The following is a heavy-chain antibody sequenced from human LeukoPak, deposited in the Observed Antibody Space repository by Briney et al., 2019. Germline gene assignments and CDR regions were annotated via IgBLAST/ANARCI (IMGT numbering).Heavy chain of an antibody. D-gene: IGHD2-2*01. J-gene: IGHJ4*02. CDR1: GYTFTGYY. CDR2: INPNSGGT. V-gene: IGHV1-2*02. CDR3: ARGCSSTSCYLGF. Sequence: ASVKVSCKASGYTFTGYYMHWVRQAPGQGLEWMGWINPNSGGTNYAQKFQGRVTMTRDTSISTAYMELSRLRSDDTAVYYCARGCSSTSCYLGFWGQGTLVTVSS.